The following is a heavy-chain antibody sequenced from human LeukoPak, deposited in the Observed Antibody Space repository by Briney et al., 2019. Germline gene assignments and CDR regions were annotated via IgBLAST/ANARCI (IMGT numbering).Heavy chain of an antibody. CDR3: ARHRPMPYSFDC. J-gene: IGHJ4*02. CDR1: GGSISSNF. CDR2: IYYSGST. Sequence: PSETLSLTCTVSGGSISSNFWSRIRQPPGKGLEWIGYIYYSGSTNYNPSLKSRVTISVDTSKYQFSLKLNSVTAADTAVYYCARHRPMPYSFDCWGQGTLVTVSS. V-gene: IGHV4-59*08. D-gene: IGHD2-2*01.